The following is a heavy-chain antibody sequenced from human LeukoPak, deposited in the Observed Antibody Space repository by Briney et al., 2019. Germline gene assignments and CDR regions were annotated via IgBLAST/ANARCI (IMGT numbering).Heavy chain of an antibody. D-gene: IGHD3-22*01. J-gene: IGHJ4*02. V-gene: IGHV3-15*01. CDR2: IKSKTDGGTT. CDR1: GFTFSNAW. CDR3: TTHYYDSSGYPYYFDY. Sequence: VSLRLSCAASGFTFSNAWMSWVRQAPGKGLEWVGRIKSKTDGGTTDYAAPVKGRFTISRDDSKNTLYLQMNSLKTEDTAVYYCTTHYYDSSGYPYYFDYWGQGTLVTVSS.